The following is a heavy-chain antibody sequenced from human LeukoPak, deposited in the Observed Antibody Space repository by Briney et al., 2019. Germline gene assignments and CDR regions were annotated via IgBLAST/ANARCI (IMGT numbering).Heavy chain of an antibody. D-gene: IGHD6-13*01. Sequence: GRSLGLSCAASGFTFDDYAMHWVRQAPGKGLEWVSGISWNSGSIGYADSVKGRFTISRDNAKNSLYLQMNSLRAEDTALYYCAIEAAAGYFDYWGQGTLVTVSS. V-gene: IGHV3-9*01. CDR1: GFTFDDYA. CDR3: AIEAAAGYFDY. CDR2: ISWNSGSI. J-gene: IGHJ4*02.